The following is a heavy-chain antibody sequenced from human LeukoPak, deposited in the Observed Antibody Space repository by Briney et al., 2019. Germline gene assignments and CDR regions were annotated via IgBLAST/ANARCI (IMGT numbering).Heavy chain of an antibody. D-gene: IGHD3-10*01. CDR2: IIPLFHKA. Sequence: PVKVSCKASGGTFGGSSINWVRQAPGQGLEWMGRIIPLFHKADYTQKSQDRVTITADKSTNTVYMELSRLTFEDTGVFYCARVLHGDFGGGGFDIWGQGTTVTVSS. V-gene: IGHV1-69*04. CDR3: ARVLHGDFGGGGFDI. J-gene: IGHJ3*02. CDR1: GGTFGGSS.